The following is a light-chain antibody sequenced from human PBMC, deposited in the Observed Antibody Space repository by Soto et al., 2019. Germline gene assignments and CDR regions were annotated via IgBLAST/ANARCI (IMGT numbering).Light chain of an antibody. CDR1: HSVSRR. CDR2: GAS. CDR3: QQYGGSPIT. Sequence: VVLTHSPGTLSFSPGGRATLSFRAIHSVSRRLAWYQQRPGQSPRLLISGASMRASGVPVRFIGSGSGTDFTLTLTRLEPEDFAVYYCQQYGGSPITFGLGTRLEIK. V-gene: IGKV3-20*01. J-gene: IGKJ5*01.